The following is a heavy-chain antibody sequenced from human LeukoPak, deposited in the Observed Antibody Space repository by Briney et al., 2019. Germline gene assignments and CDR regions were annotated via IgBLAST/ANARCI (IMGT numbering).Heavy chain of an antibody. CDR1: GFTFSSYW. J-gene: IGHJ4*02. D-gene: IGHD5-12*01. CDR2: VNGDGSST. Sequence: GGSLRLSCADSGFTFSSYWMHWVRQAPGKGLVWVARVNGDGSSTSYADSVKGRFTISRDNAKKALYLQMNSLRADDTAVYYCAVKGGYNDWDAPFDYWGQGTLVTVSS. V-gene: IGHV3-74*01. CDR3: AVKGGYNDWDAPFDY.